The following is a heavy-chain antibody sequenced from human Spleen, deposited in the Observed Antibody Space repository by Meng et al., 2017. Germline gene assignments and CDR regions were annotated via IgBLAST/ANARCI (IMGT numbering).Heavy chain of an antibody. J-gene: IGHJ4*02. D-gene: IGHD3-10*01. CDR2: IRSKAYGGAT. CDR1: GFTFSNAW. CDR3: SSTGEVWFGELYFDY. V-gene: IGHV3-49*03. Sequence: GESLKISCAASGFTFSNAWMTWFRQAPGKGLEWVGFIRSKAYGGATEYAASVKGRFTISRDDSKSIAYLQMNSLKTEDTAVYYCSSTGEVWFGELYFDYWGQGTLVTVSS.